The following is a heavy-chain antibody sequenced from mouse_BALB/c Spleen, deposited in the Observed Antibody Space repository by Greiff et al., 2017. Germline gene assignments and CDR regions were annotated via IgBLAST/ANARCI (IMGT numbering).Heavy chain of an antibody. CDR1: GFTFSSYA. CDR3: ARGGITTVVSYWYFDV. V-gene: IGHV5-6-5*01. CDR2: ISSGGST. D-gene: IGHD1-1*01. J-gene: IGHJ1*01. Sequence: EVKVVESGGGLVKPGGSLKLSCAASGFTFSSYAMSWVRQTPEKRLEWVASISSGGSTYYPDSVKGRFTISRYNARNILYLQMSSLRSEDTAMYYCARGGITTVVSYWYFDVWGAGTTVTVSS.